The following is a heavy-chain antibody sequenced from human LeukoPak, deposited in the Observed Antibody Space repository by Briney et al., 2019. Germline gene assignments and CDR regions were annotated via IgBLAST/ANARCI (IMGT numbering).Heavy chain of an antibody. CDR3: AKSTGWYSSSWYLTD. CDR1: GFTFSSYS. CDR2: IGGSGGTT. Sequence: GGSLRLSCAASGFTFSSYSMNWVRQAPGKGLEWVSAIGGSGGTTYYADSVKGRFTISRDNSKNTLYLQMSSLRAEDTAVYYCAKSTGWYSSSWYLTDWGQGTLVTVSS. D-gene: IGHD6-13*01. J-gene: IGHJ4*02. V-gene: IGHV3-23*01.